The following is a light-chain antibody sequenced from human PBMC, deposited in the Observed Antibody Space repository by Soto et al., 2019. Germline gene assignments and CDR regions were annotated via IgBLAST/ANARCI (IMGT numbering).Light chain of an antibody. CDR3: QHYNNWPLT. CDR1: QSVSSN. Sequence: EIVMTQSPATLSVSPGERASLSCRASQSVSSNLAWYQKKPGQTPRLLIYATSTRSQGTPARFSGSGSGTEFTLTISSLQSEDFAVYYCQHYNNWPLTFGGGTKVEIK. V-gene: IGKV3-15*01. CDR2: ATS. J-gene: IGKJ4*01.